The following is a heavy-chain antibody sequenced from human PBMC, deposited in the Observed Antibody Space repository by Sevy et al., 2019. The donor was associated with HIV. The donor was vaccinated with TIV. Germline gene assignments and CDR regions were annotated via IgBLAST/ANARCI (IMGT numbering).Heavy chain of an antibody. CDR2: ISSDATNK. CDR1: GFPFNDYA. D-gene: IGHD6-19*01. V-gene: IGHV3-30*14. J-gene: IGHJ4*02. Sequence: GSPRLSRKASGFPFNDYAMDWVRPAPSKGPEGVAVISSDATNKFYADSEKDRFTIARDNLKNTLYLQINNLRPADTAVYYCARGPYSSGLRFDYWGQGTLVTVSS. CDR3: ARGPYSSGLRFDY.